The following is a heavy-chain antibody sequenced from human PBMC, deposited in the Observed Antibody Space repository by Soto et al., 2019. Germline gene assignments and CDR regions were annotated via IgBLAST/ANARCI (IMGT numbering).Heavy chain of an antibody. V-gene: IGHV4-30-4*01. CDR2: IYYSGST. Sequence: PSETLSLTCTVSGGSISSGDYYWSWIRQPPGKGLEWIGYIYYSGSTYYNPSLKSRVTISVDTSKNQFSLKLSSVTAADTAVYYCARNHDYLWYFDYWGQGTLVTSPQ. CDR3: ARNHDYLWYFDY. CDR1: GGSISSGDYY. D-gene: IGHD3-16*01. J-gene: IGHJ4*02.